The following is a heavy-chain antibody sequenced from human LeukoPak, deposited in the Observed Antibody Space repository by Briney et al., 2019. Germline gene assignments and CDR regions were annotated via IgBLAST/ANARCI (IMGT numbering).Heavy chain of an antibody. D-gene: IGHD3-9*01. CDR2: IWYEGSNK. J-gene: IGHJ4*02. CDR3: ARGPHVYDILTGYYKYYFDY. CDR1: GFTFSSYG. Sequence: GRSLRLSCAASGFTFSSYGIHWVRQAPGKGLEWVAVIWYEGSNKYYADSVKGRFTISRDNSKNTLYLQMNSLRAEDTAVYYWARGPHVYDILTGYYKYYFDYWGQGTLVTVSS. V-gene: IGHV3-33*01.